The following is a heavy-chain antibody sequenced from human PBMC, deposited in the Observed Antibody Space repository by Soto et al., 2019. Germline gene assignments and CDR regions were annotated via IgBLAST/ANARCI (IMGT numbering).Heavy chain of an antibody. Sequence: GWSLRLSCASSVFTFISYGMHWVRQAPGKGLEWVAVISYDGSNKYYADSVTGRFTISRDNSKNTLYLQMNSLSDEDTAAYYFARSNSYSPSSIYFYYWGQQSLVAVSS. J-gene: IGHJ4*03. CDR1: VFTFISYG. V-gene: IGHV3-30*03. CDR3: ARSNSYSPSSIYFYY. D-gene: IGHD3-10*01. CDR2: ISYDGSNK.